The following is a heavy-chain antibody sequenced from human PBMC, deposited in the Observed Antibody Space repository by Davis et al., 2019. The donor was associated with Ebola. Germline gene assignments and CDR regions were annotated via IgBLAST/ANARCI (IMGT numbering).Heavy chain of an antibody. CDR2: IKQDGSEK. CDR1: KFTLSSYW. D-gene: IGHD3-9*01. J-gene: IGHJ6*02. V-gene: IGHV3-7*01. Sequence: GGSLRLSCAASKFTLSSYWMSWVRQAPGKGLEWVAKIKQDGSEKYYVDSVKGRFTISRDNAKNSLYLQMNSLRAEDTAVYYCARTDYDILFYGMDVWGQGTTVTVSS. CDR3: ARTDYDILFYGMDV.